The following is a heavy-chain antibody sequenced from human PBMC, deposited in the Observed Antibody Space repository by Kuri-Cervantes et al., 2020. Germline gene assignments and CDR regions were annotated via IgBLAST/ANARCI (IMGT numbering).Heavy chain of an antibody. D-gene: IGHD6-13*01. CDR2: IIPIFGTA. J-gene: IGHJ4*02. Sequence: SVKVSCKASGGTFSSYAISWVRQAPGQGLEWMGGIIPIFGTANYAQKFQGRVTITADKSTSTAYMELSSLRSDDTAVYFCARDRVRSSSYYFGYWGQGTLVTVSS. CDR1: GGTFSSYA. V-gene: IGHV1-69*06. CDR3: ARDRVRSSSYYFGY.